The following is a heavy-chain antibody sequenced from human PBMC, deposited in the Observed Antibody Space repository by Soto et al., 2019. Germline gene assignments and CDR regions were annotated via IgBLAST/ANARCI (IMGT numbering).Heavy chain of an antibody. V-gene: IGHV4-34*01. Sequence: QVQLQQWGAGLLKPSETLSLTCAVYGGSFSGYYWSWIRQPPGKGLEWIGEINHSGSTNYNPSLKSRVTIAVDTSKNQFARKLSSVTAADTAVYYCAMNLPGIAAAGTNYWGQGTLVTVSS. D-gene: IGHD6-13*01. CDR3: AMNLPGIAAAGTNY. J-gene: IGHJ4*02. CDR1: GGSFSGYY. CDR2: INHSGST.